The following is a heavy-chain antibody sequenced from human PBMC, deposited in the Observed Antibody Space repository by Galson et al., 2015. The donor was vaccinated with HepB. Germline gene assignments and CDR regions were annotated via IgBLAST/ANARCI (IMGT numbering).Heavy chain of an antibody. V-gene: IGHV1-3*01. J-gene: IGHJ4*02. D-gene: IGHD2-15*01. CDR3: ANSIRNYFDY. Sequence: SGYNFITSAMQWPRQAPGQRLEWMGWINAGNGNTRYSQKFQGRVTITRDTSASTVYLELSSLRSEDTAVYYCANSIRNYFDYWGQGTLVTVSS. CDR1: GYNFITSA. CDR2: INAGNGNT.